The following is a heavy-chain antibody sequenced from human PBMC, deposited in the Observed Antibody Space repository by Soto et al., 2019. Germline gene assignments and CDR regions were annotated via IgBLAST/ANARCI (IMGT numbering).Heavy chain of an antibody. CDR3: ARTYYGSGSYSLYYYYYGMHV. J-gene: IGHJ6*02. CDR2: IYYSGST. CDR1: GGSISSYY. Sequence: PSETLSLTCTVSGGSISSYYWSWIRQPPGKGLEWIGYIYYSGSTNYNPSLKSRVTISVDTSKNQFSLKLSSVTAADTAVYYCARTYYGSGSYSLYYYYYGMHVWGQGTTVTAP. V-gene: IGHV4-59*01. D-gene: IGHD3-10*01.